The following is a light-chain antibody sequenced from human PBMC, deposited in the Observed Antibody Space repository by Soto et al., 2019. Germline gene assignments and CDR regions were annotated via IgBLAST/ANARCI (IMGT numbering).Light chain of an antibody. Sequence: EIVMTQSPATLSVSPGERATLSCRASQSVSSNLAWYQQKPGQAPRLLIYGASTRATGIPAWFSGSGSGTKFILPISSLQSEDFAVYYCQQYNNWPPITFGQGTRLEIK. CDR2: GAS. CDR1: QSVSSN. V-gene: IGKV3-15*01. J-gene: IGKJ5*01. CDR3: QQYNNWPPIT.